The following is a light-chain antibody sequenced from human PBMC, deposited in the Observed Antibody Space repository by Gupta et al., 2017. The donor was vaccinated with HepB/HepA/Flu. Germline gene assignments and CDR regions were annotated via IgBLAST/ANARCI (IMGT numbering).Light chain of an antibody. V-gene: IGKV3-20*01. J-gene: IGKJ2*02. CDR1: QNISNSY. CDR2: GTS. Sequence: EIVLTQSPGTLSFSPGERVTLSCRTSQNISNSYLAWYQQKSGQPPRLLIFGTSSRATGIPDRFSGSGSGTGFSLTISRLEPGDSAVYYCQQYGTSPQCTFGQGTKLEI. CDR3: QQYGTSPQCT.